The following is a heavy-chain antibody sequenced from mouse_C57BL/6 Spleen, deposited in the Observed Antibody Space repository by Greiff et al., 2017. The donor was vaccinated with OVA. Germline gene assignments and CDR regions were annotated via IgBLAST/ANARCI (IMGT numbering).Heavy chain of an antibody. CDR1: GFTFSSYA. D-gene: IGHD1-1*01. Sequence: EVKLMESGEGLVKPGGSLKLSCAASGFTFSSYAMSWVRQTPEKRLEWVAYISSGGDYIYYADTVKGRFTISRDNARNTLYLQRSSMKSEDTAMYYCTRDPYYYGTDYAMDYWGQGTSVTVSS. V-gene: IGHV5-9-1*02. CDR3: TRDPYYYGTDYAMDY. J-gene: IGHJ4*01. CDR2: ISSGGDYI.